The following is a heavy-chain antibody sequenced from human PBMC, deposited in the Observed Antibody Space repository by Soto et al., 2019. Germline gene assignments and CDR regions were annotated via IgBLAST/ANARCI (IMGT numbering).Heavy chain of an antibody. CDR1: GFTFSSFA. J-gene: IGHJ4*02. Sequence: SGGSLRLSCAASGFTFSSFAMSWVRQTPGKGLEWVSAISNSGVRTFYADSVKGRFTISRDNSKNTLYLQMTTLRAEDTAAYFCAKEDVARRDFDSLGQGTLVTVSS. CDR2: ISNSGVRT. CDR3: AKEDVARRDFDS. V-gene: IGHV3-23*01. D-gene: IGHD6-6*01.